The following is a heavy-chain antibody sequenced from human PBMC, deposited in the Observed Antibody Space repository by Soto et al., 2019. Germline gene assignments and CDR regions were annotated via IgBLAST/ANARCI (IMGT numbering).Heavy chain of an antibody. CDR3: AKMSSTDTNDPVFS. J-gene: IGHJ4*02. CDR2: ISGSGTNI. CDR1: GFSFSDYY. Sequence: QVQLVESGGGVVKPGGSLRLSCSASGFSFSDYYMTWVRQAPGKGLVWVSFISGSGTNIYYAESVEGRFTISRDNARNSVHPQMSHLRGRATARSFCAKMSSTDTNDPVFSWGQGTVVTSSS. D-gene: IGHD2-2*01. V-gene: IGHV3-11*01.